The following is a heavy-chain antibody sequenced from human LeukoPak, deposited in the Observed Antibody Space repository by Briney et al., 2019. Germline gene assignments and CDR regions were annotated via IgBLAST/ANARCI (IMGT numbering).Heavy chain of an antibody. CDR1: GFTFSGYA. D-gene: IGHD3-16*01. CDR2: ISGSGDST. V-gene: IGHV3-23*01. J-gene: IGHJ4*02. Sequence: GGSLRLSCAASGFTFSGYAMSWVRQAPGKGLEWVSAISGSGDSTYYADSVKGRFTISRDNSKNTLHLQMSSLRAEDTAVYYCAKRGGYITTWQRTDTLDYWGQGTLVTVSS. CDR3: AKRGGYITTWQRTDTLDY.